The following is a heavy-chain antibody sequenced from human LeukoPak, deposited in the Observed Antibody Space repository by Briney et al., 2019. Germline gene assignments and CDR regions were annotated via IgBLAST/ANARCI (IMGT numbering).Heavy chain of an antibody. CDR1: GYTFTSFG. J-gene: IGHJ4*02. D-gene: IGHD5-24*01. V-gene: IGHV1-18*01. CDR2: ISAYNGNT. CDR3: ARGFGRDGYNSLDY. Sequence: ASVKVSCKASGYTFTSFGISWVRQAPGQGLEWMGWISAYNGNTNYAQKLQGRVTMTTDTSTSTAYMELRSLRSDDTAVYYCARGFGRDGYNSLDYWGQGTLVTVSS.